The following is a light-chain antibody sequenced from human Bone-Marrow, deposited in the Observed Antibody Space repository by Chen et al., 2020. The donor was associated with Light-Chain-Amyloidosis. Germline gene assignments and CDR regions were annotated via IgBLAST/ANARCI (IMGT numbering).Light chain of an antibody. V-gene: IGLV3-25*03. CDR2: RAT. CDR1: DLPTQY. CDR3: QSADSIGTYEVI. Sequence: SYELTQPPSVSVSPGQTARITCSGDDLPTQYAYWYQQKPGQAPVLVIHRATERPSGISERFSGSGSGTTATLTISGVQAEDEADYHCQSADSIGTYEVIFGGGTKLTVL. J-gene: IGLJ2*01.